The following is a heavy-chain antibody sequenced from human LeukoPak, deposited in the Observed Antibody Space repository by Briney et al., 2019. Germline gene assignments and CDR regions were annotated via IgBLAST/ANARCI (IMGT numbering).Heavy chain of an antibody. CDR3: ARVHYYDSSGPQYYFDY. CDR1: GGSFSGYY. J-gene: IGHJ4*02. D-gene: IGHD3-22*01. CDR2: INHSGST. V-gene: IGHV4-34*01. Sequence: SETLSLTCAVYGGSFSGYYWSWIRQPPGKGLEWIGEINHSGSTYYNPSLKSRVTISVDTSKNQFSLKLSSVTAADTAVYYCARVHYYDSSGPQYYFDYWGQGTLVTVSS.